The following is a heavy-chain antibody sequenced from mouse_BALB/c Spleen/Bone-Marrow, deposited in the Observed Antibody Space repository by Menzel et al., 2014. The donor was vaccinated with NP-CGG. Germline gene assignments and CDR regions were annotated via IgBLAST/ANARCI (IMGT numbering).Heavy chain of an antibody. CDR2: IYPVSGKT. J-gene: IGHJ2*01. CDR1: GYTFTDHI. Sequence: QVQLKESGAELASPGASVTLSCKASGYTFTDHIMNWVKKRPGQGLEWIGRIYPVSGKTNYNQKFMGKATFSVDRSSSTVYMVFNSLKSEGPAVYYCGRGEYFDYWGQGTTLTVSS. V-gene: IGHV1-11*01. CDR3: GRGEYFDY.